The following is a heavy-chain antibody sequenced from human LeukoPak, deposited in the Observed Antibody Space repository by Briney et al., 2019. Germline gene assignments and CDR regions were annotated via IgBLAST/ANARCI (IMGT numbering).Heavy chain of an antibody. CDR2: IYYSGST. Sequence: SETLSLTCTVSGGSISSGSYYWGWIRQPPGKGLEWIGSIYYSGSTYYNPSLKSRVTISVDTSKNQFSLKLSSVTAADTAVYYCARGRVVPAAIPFGWFDPWGQGTLVTVSS. CDR1: GGSISSGSYY. CDR3: ARGRVVPAAIPFGWFDP. D-gene: IGHD2-2*02. V-gene: IGHV4-39*07. J-gene: IGHJ5*02.